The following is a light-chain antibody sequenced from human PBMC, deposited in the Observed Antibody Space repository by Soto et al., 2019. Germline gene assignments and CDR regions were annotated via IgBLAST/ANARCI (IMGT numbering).Light chain of an antibody. CDR2: DVS. V-gene: IGLV2-11*01. CDR3: CSYAGSYGV. Sequence: QSVLSHPLSVSSSPGQSVTISCTGTSSDVGGYNYVSWYQQHPGKAPKLMIYDVSKRPSGVPDRFSGSKSGNTASLTISGLQAEDEADYYCCSYAGSYGVFGTGTKVTAL. CDR1: SSDVGGYNY. J-gene: IGLJ1*01.